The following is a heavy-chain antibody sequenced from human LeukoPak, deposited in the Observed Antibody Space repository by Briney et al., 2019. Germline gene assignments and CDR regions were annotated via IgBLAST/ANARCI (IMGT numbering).Heavy chain of an antibody. CDR2: ISGSGGST. CDR3: AKSYYYDSSDYLPPSAYYGMDV. CDR1: GFTFSSYA. D-gene: IGHD3-22*01. V-gene: IGHV3-23*01. J-gene: IGHJ6*02. Sequence: GGSLRLSCAASGFTFSSYAMSWVRQAPGKGLEWVSAISGSGGSTYYADSVKGRFTISRDNSKNTLYLQMNSLRAEDTAVYYCAKSYYYDSSDYLPPSAYYGMDVWGQGTTVTVSS.